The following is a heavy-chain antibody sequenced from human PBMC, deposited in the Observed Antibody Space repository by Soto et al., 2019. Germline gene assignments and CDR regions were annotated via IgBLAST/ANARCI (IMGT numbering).Heavy chain of an antibody. CDR2: IYWNDDK. CDR1: GFSLSTSGVG. V-gene: IGHV2-5*01. D-gene: IGHD2-15*01. Sequence: SGPTRVNPTQTLTLTCTFSGFSLSTSGVGVGWIRQPPGKALEWLALIYWNDDKRYSPSLKSRLTITKDTSKNQVVLTMTNMDPVDTATYYCAHRPSSVVAATGWFDPWGQGTLVTVSS. J-gene: IGHJ5*02. CDR3: AHRPSSVVAATGWFDP.